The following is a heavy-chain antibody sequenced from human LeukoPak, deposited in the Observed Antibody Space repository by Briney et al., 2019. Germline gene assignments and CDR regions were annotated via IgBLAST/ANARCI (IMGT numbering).Heavy chain of an antibody. D-gene: IGHD5-12*01. CDR2: IWYDGSNK. J-gene: IGHJ4*02. CDR3: ARGDSGYDFLDY. Sequence: GRSLRLSCAASGFTLSSYGMHWVGQAPGKGLEWVAVIWYDGSNKYYADSVKGRFTISRDNSKNTLYLQMNSLRAEDTAVYYCARGDSGYDFLDYWGEGTLVTVSS. V-gene: IGHV3-33*01. CDR1: GFTLSSYG.